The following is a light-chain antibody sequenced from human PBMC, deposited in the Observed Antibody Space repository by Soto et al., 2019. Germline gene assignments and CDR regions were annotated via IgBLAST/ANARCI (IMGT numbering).Light chain of an antibody. CDR3: QQRSNWRFT. CDR2: DAS. V-gene: IGKV3-11*01. Sequence: EIVLTQSPATLSLSPGERVTLSCRASQSVSSYLAWYQQKPGQAPRLLIYDASNRATGIPARFSGSGSGTDFTLTISSLEPEDFAVYYCQQRSNWRFTFGPGTKVDIK. CDR1: QSVSSY. J-gene: IGKJ3*01.